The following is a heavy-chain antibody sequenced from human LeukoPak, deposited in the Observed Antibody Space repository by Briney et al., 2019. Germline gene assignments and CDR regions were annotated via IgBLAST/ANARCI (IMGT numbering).Heavy chain of an antibody. V-gene: IGHV1-8*01. D-gene: IGHD3-16*02. Sequence: GASVKVSCKASGYTFTSYDINWVRQATGQGLEWMGWMNPNSGHTGYAQKFQGRVTMTRNTSISTAYMELSSLGSEDTAVYYCARGLGHRDVWGSYRPTDNWFDPWGQGTLVTVSS. CDR3: ARGLGHRDVWGSYRPTDNWFDP. CDR1: GYTFTSYD. J-gene: IGHJ5*02. CDR2: MNPNSGHT.